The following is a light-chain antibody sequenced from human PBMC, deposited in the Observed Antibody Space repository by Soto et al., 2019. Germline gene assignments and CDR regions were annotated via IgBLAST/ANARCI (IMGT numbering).Light chain of an antibody. CDR1: QSISSY. Sequence: DIQMTQSPSSLSASVGDRVTITCRASQSISSYLNWYQQKPGKAPKLLIYAATSLQSWVPSRFSGSGSGTDFTLTISSLQPEDFATYYGQQSYSTPLITFGPGTKVDIK. J-gene: IGKJ3*01. CDR3: QQSYSTPLIT. CDR2: AAT. V-gene: IGKV1-39*01.